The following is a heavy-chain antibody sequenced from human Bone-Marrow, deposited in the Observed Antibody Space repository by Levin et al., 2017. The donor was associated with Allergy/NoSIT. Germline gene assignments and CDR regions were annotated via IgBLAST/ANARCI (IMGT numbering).Heavy chain of an antibody. CDR1: GASISSTSYY. Sequence: SETLSLTCIVSGASISSTSYYWGWIRQPPGKGLEWIGSIKYTGSTYYSPSFKSRVTISVDTSKNQFSLTLSSVTGADTAVYYCGRTTVTTIDKWGQGNLVTVSS. J-gene: IGHJ4*02. CDR2: IKYTGST. V-gene: IGHV4-39*01. D-gene: IGHD4-17*01. CDR3: GRTTVTTIDK.